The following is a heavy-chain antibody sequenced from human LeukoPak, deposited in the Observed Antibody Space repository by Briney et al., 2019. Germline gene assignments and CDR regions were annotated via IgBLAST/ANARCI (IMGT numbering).Heavy chain of an antibody. CDR1: GFTFSSNA. D-gene: IGHD5-12*01. J-gene: IGHJ4*02. Sequence: GGSLRLSCAASGFTFSSNAKHWVRQAPGKGLEWVAVISYDGINKYYVDSVRGRFTISRDKSRNTLYLQMNSLRAEDTALYYCARARSGYDLFNYWGQGTLVTVSS. CDR3: ARARSGYDLFNY. CDR2: ISYDGINK. V-gene: IGHV3-30-3*01.